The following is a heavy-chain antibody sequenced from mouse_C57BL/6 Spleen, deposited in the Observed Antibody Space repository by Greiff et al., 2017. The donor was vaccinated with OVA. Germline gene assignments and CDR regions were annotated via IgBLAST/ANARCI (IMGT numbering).Heavy chain of an antibody. CDR2: IHPNSGST. CDR3: ARSDYGNFYYFDY. CDR1: GYTFTSYW. D-gene: IGHD2-1*01. V-gene: IGHV1-64*01. Sequence: QVQLQQPGAELVKPGASVKLSCKASGYTFTSYWMHWVKQRPGQGLEWIGMIHPNSGSTNYNEKFKSKATLTVDKSSRTAYMQLSSLTSEDSAVYYCARSDYGNFYYFDYWGQGTTLTVSS. J-gene: IGHJ2*01.